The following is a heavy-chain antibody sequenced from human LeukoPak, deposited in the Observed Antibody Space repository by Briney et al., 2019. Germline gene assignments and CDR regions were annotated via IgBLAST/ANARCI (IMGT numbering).Heavy chain of an antibody. CDR3: ARDEGSGYPVYYFDY. D-gene: IGHD3-22*01. CDR1: GYTFTGYY. Sequence: ASVKVSCTASGYTFTGYYMHWVWQGPGQGLGWMGWINPNSGGINYAQKFQGRVTMTRDTSISTAYMELSRLRSDDTAVYYCARDEGSGYPVYYFDYWGQGTLVTVSS. V-gene: IGHV1-2*02. CDR2: INPNSGGI. J-gene: IGHJ4*02.